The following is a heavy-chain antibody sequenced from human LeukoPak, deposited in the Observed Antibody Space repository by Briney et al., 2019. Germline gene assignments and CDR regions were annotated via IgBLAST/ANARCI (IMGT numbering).Heavy chain of an antibody. CDR2: ISGSGGST. Sequence: GGSLRLSCAASGFTFSSYAMSWVRQAPGKGLEWVSAISGSGGSTYYADSVKGRFTISRDNSKNTQYLQMNSLRAEDTAVYYCAKDTEYYYDSSGYQFWDYWGQGTLVTVSS. J-gene: IGHJ4*02. V-gene: IGHV3-23*01. CDR1: GFTFSSYA. D-gene: IGHD3-22*01. CDR3: AKDTEYYYDSSGYQFWDY.